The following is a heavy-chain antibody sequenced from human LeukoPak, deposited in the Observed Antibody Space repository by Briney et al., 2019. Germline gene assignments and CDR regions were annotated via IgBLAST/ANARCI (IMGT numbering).Heavy chain of an antibody. D-gene: IGHD5/OR15-5a*01. CDR1: GYTFTAYY. Sequence: ASVKVSCKASGYTFTAYYIHWVRQAPGQGLEWMGRINPNSGGTNYAQKFQGRVTMTRDTSISTAYLELSRLRSDDTAVFYCARTYVYGYYLGYWGQGTLVTVSS. CDR3: ARTYVYGYYLGY. J-gene: IGHJ4*02. V-gene: IGHV1-2*06. CDR2: INPNSGGT.